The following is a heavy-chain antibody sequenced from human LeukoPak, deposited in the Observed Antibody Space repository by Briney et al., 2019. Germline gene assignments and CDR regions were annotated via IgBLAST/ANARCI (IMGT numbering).Heavy chain of an antibody. CDR2: IFYTGKS. CDR3: ARLGDVEVNGGTLDH. CDR1: GYSISSGYY. D-gene: IGHD3-16*01. V-gene: IGHV4-38-2*02. J-gene: IGHJ4*01. Sequence: SETLSLTCTVSGYSISSGYYWGWIRQPPGKGLEWIGSIFYTGKSSKNPSLKTRVTVSVDTSKNQFFLKVTSVTVADTAVYFCARLGDVEVNGGTLDHWGRGTLVTVSS.